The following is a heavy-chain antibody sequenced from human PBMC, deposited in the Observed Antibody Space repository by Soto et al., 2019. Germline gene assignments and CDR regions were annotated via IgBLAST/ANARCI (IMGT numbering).Heavy chain of an antibody. CDR1: GGSISSGGYY. V-gene: IGHV4-31*03. CDR3: ATYYGDYVMGRFDP. Sequence: SETLSLTCTVSGGSISSGGYYWSWIRQHPGKGLEWIGYIYYSGSTYYNPSLKSRVTISVDTSKNQFSLKLSSVTAADTAVYYCATYYGDYVMGRFDPWGQGTLVTVSS. J-gene: IGHJ5*02. CDR2: IYYSGST. D-gene: IGHD4-17*01.